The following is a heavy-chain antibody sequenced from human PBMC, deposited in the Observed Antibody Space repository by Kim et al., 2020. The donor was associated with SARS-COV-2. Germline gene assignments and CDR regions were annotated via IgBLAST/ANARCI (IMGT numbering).Heavy chain of an antibody. D-gene: IGHD3-3*01. J-gene: IGHJ3*02. CDR3: ASDRSAAFDI. Sequence: GGSLRLSCAASGFTISSLWMHWVRQAPGKRLVWVSRIKDDGSTTNYAASVKGRFTVSRDNAKNTLYLHMNSLRAEDAAVYYCASDRSAAFDIWGQGTMVTVSS. CDR1: GFTISSLW. CDR2: IKDDGSTT. V-gene: IGHV3-74*01.